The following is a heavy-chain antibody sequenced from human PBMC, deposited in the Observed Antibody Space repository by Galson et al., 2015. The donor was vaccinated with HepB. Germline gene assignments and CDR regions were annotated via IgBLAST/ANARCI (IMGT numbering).Heavy chain of an antibody. CDR1: GFTFSSYW. Sequence: SLRLSCAASGFTFSSYWMTWVRQAPGKGLEWVANIKDDGSETNYVDSVKGRFTISRDNVETSLYLQMNTLRPQETAVYYCVRDLTYFGTFVYYDALDIWGHGTMVIVSS. CDR3: VRDLTYFGTFVYYDALDI. J-gene: IGHJ3*02. CDR2: IKDDGSET. V-gene: IGHV3-7*01. D-gene: IGHD2/OR15-2a*01.